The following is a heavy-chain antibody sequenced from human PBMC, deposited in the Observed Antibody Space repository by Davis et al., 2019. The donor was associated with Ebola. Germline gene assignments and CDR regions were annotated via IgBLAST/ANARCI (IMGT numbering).Heavy chain of an antibody. CDR1: GFTFSTYS. D-gene: IGHD2-15*01. V-gene: IGHV3-21*01. CDR3: AALAATFYYYGMDV. Sequence: GGSLRLSCAASGFTFSTYSMSWVRQAPGKGLEWVSSISSDSDYIYYADSVKGRFTISRDNAKNSLYLQMNSLRDEDTAVYYCAALAATFYYYGMDVWGQGTTVTVSS. CDR2: ISSDSDYI. J-gene: IGHJ6*02.